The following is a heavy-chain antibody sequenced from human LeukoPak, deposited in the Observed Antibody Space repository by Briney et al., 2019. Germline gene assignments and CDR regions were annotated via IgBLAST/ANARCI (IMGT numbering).Heavy chain of an antibody. V-gene: IGHV1-69*04. D-gene: IGHD1-26*01. CDR3: ARDPTSGSSVNDY. CDR1: GGTFSSYA. J-gene: IGHJ4*02. CDR2: IIPILGIA. Sequence: ASVKVSCKASGGTFSSYAISWVRQAPGQGLEWMGRIIPILGIANYAQKFQGRVTITADKSTSTAYMELSSLRSEDTAVYYCARDPTSGSSVNDYWGQGTLVTVSS.